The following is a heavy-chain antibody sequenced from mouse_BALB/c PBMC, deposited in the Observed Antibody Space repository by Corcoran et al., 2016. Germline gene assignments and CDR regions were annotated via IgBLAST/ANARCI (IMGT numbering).Heavy chain of an antibody. CDR1: GYSVTGYY. V-gene: IGHV1S34*01. D-gene: IGHD2-4*01. Sequence: LVKSGAPVKISCKDTGYSVTGYYINWVKQSHVTSLGWIGYISCYNGAISYNQKFKGKATFTVYTSSSTAYMQFNSLTSEDSAVYYCARGGDYDVYYSVDYWGQGTSVTVS. J-gene: IGHJ4*01. CDR3: ARGGDYDVYYSVDY. CDR2: ISCYNGAI.